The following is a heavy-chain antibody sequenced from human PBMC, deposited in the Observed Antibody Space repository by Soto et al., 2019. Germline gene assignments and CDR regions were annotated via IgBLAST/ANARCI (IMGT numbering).Heavy chain of an antibody. CDR1: GGSISSYY. CDR2: FHASGYT. CDR3: ARGNQVAMSDF. V-gene: IGHV4-4*07. J-gene: IGHJ4*02. Sequence: QVQLQESGPGLVKPSETLSLTCAVSGGSISSYYWTWIRQPAGKVLEWIGRFHASGYTNYNPSLKSRVTMSSDTSKSQFSLRLSSVTAADTAVYYCARGNQVAMSDFWGQGTLVTVSS.